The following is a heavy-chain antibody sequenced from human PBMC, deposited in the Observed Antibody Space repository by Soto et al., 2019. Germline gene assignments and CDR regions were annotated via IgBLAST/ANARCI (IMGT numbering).Heavy chain of an antibody. J-gene: IGHJ6*02. CDR2: IYYSGST. CDR1: GASVNRASCY. Sequence: SETLSLACTISGASVNRASCYWSSVRQPPGKGLEWIGYIYYSGSTNYNPSLKSRVTISVDTSKNQFSLKLSSVTAADTAVYYCARDSGPLVDPAMVTDRMDVWGQGTMVT. D-gene: IGHD5-18*01. CDR3: ARDSGPLVDPAMVTDRMDV. V-gene: IGHV4-61*01.